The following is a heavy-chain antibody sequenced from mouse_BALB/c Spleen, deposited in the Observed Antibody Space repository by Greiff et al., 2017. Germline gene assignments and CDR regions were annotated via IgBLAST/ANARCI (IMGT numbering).Heavy chain of an antibody. CDR1: GFSLTSYG. V-gene: IGHV2-9*02. CDR3: AGDLYYYGSSYPWFAY. J-gene: IGHJ3*01. Sequence: QVQLKESGPGLVAPSQSLSITCTVSGFSLTSYGVHWVRQPPGKGLEWLGVIWAGGSTNYNSALMSRLSISKDNSKSQVFLKMNSLQTDDTAMYYCAGDLYYYGSSYPWFAYWGQGTLVTVSA. D-gene: IGHD1-1*01. CDR2: IWAGGST.